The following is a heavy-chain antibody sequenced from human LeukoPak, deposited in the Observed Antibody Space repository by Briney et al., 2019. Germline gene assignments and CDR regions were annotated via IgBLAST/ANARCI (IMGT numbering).Heavy chain of an antibody. CDR2: IYYSGST. V-gene: IGHV4-59*01. CDR3: ARGVEFYVWGSYRYNGDAFDI. J-gene: IGHJ3*02. CDR1: GGSISSYY. Sequence: SETLSLTCTVSGGSISSYYWSWIRQPPGKGLEWIGYIYYSGSTNYNPSLKSRVTISVDTSKNQFSLKLSSVTAADTAVYYCARGVEFYVWGSYRYNGDAFDIWGQGTMVTVSS. D-gene: IGHD3-16*02.